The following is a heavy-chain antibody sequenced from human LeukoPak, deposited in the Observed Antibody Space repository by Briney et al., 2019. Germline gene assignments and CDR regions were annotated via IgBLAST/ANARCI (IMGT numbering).Heavy chain of an antibody. V-gene: IGHV3-23*01. CDR3: AKVRYSSSWYKSPIDY. D-gene: IGHD6-13*01. Sequence: GGSLRLSCAASGFTFSSYAMSWVRQAPGKGLEWVSAISGSGGSTYYADSVKGRFTISRDNSKNTLYLQMNSLRAEDTAVYYCAKVRYSSSWYKSPIDYWGQGTLVTVSS. CDR2: ISGSGGST. J-gene: IGHJ4*02. CDR1: GFTFSSYA.